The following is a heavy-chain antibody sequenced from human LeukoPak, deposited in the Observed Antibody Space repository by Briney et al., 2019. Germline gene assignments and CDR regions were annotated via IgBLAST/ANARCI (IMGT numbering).Heavy chain of an antibody. V-gene: IGHV4-59*08. CDR1: GGSISNYY. Sequence: PSETLSLTCTISGGSISNYYWSWIRQPPGKGLEWIGYVYYSGSTYYDPSLKSRVTISVDTSKNQFSLKLSSVTAADTAVYYCARHLSTVTTWAAFDIWGQGTTVTVSS. CDR3: ARHLSTVTTWAAFDI. CDR2: VYYSGST. D-gene: IGHD4-17*01. J-gene: IGHJ3*02.